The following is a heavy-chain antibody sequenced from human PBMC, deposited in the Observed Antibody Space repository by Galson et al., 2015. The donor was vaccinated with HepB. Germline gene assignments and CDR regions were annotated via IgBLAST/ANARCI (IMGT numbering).Heavy chain of an antibody. CDR2: IYGGHNT. J-gene: IGHJ4*02. D-gene: IGHD3-16*01. CDR1: GFSVTSNY. V-gene: IGHV3-53*01. Sequence: SLRLSCAASGFSVTSNYMNWVRQAPGKGLEWVSVIYGGHNTYYADSVKGRFIISRDDSKNKLYLQVNSLRADDTAVYYCAQLGTGYWGQGTLVTVSS. CDR3: AQLGTGY.